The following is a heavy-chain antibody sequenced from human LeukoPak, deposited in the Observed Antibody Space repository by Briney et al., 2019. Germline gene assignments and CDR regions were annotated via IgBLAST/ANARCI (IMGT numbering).Heavy chain of an antibody. J-gene: IGHJ4*02. CDR1: GFTFSSYA. CDR3: ASPGSGSHYNYFDY. CDR2: ISYDGSNK. V-gene: IGHV3-30-3*01. D-gene: IGHD1-26*01. Sequence: GGSLRLSCAASGFTFSSYAMHWVRHAPGKGLEWVAVISYDGSNKYYADSVKGRFTISRDNSKNTLYLQINTLRAEDTAVYYCASPGSGSHYNYFDYWGQGTLVTVSS.